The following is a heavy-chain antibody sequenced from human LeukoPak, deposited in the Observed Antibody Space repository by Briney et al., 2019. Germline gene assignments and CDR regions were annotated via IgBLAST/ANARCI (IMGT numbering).Heavy chain of an antibody. D-gene: IGHD2-15*01. Sequence: ASVKVSCKASGYTFTGYYMHWVRQAPGQGLEWMGWINPNSGGTNYAQKFQGRVTMTRDTSISTAYMELSRLRSDDTAVYYCAMVRKMVGSAFDIWGQGTMVTVSS. CDR3: AMVRKMVGSAFDI. CDR2: INPNSGGT. J-gene: IGHJ3*02. CDR1: GYTFTGYY. V-gene: IGHV1-2*02.